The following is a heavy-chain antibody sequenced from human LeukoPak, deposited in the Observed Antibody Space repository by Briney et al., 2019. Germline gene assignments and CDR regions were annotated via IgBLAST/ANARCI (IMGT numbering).Heavy chain of an antibody. Sequence: GESPKTSWKASGYMFTTYWIGWVRQMPGKGLESMGRIEPSGSYSPYSPSFPGHVTISVDQSIRTAYLQWSSLEASDTAIYYCARSSRTNRRGWYGFYYFDYWGQGTRVTVSS. CDR3: ARSSRTNRRGWYGFYYFDY. CDR1: GYMFTTYW. V-gene: IGHV5-10-1*01. J-gene: IGHJ4*02. D-gene: IGHD6-19*01. CDR2: IEPSGSYS.